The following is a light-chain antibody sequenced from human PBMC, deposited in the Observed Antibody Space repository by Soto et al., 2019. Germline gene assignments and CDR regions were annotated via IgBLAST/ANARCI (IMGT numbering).Light chain of an antibody. Sequence: DTQMTQSPSTLSASVGDRLKINSRASQTIITWLAWYQQKPGKAPKLLIYDASTLESGVPSRFSGSGYGTEFTLTISSLKPDDFATYFCQQYNTYPTFGLGTKVDIK. CDR1: QTIITW. J-gene: IGKJ1*01. V-gene: IGKV1-5*01. CDR3: QQYNTYPT. CDR2: DAS.